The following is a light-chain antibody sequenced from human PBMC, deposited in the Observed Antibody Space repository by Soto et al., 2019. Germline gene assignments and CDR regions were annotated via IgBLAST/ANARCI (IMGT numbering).Light chain of an antibody. CDR3: SSYTSSSTLEVV. J-gene: IGLJ2*01. CDR1: SSDVGGYNY. Sequence: QSALTQPASVSGSPGQSITISCTGTSSDVGGYNYVSWYQQHPGKAPKLMIYDVSNRPSGVSNRFSGSKSGNKACLTISGLQGEDEADYYCSSYTSSSTLEVVFGGGTKLTV. CDR2: DVS. V-gene: IGLV2-14*01.